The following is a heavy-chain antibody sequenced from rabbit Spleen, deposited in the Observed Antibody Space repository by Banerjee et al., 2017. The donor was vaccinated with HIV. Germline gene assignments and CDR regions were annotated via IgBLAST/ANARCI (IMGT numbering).Heavy chain of an antibody. CDR1: GFSFSSAYD. D-gene: IGHD8-1*01. J-gene: IGHJ6*01. CDR2: IDPVFGIT. Sequence: QSLEESGGDLVKPGASLTLTCTASGFSFSSAYDIVWVRQAPGKGLEWIACIDPVFGITYYASWVNGRFSISRENAQNTVFLQMTSLTAADTATYFCARDGAGGSYFALWGPGTLVTVS. CDR3: ARDGAGGSYFAL. V-gene: IGHV1S40*01.